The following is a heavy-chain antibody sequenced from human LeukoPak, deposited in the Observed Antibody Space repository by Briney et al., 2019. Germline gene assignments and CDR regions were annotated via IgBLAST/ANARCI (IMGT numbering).Heavy chain of an antibody. CDR3: ARSGQGVVVVAAWNWFDP. CDR1: GFTFSDYY. J-gene: IGHJ5*02. D-gene: IGHD2-15*01. CDR2: ISSSGSTI. Sequence: GGSLRLSCAASGFTFSDYYMSWIRQAPGKGLEWVSYISSSGSTIYYADSVKGRFTISRDNAKNSLYLQMNSLRAEDTAVYYCARSGQGVVVVAAWNWFDPWGQGTLVTVSP. V-gene: IGHV3-11*01.